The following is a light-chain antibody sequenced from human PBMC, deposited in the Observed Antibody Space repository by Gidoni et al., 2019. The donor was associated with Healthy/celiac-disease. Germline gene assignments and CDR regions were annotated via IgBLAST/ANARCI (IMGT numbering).Light chain of an antibody. CDR1: QSLLNSNGYHY. J-gene: IGKJ4*01. V-gene: IGKV2-28*01. CDR3: MLALQTTLT. Sequence: EIVMTQYPLTLPVTPGEPASISCRSSQSLLNSNGYHYLDWYLQKPGQSPQLLIYLCSNRASGVPDRFSCCGSGTYFTLKISRVEAEDVGVYYCMLALQTTLTFGGXTKVEIK. CDR2: LCS.